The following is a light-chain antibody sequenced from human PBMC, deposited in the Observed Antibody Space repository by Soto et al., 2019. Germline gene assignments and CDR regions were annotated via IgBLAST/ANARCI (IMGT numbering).Light chain of an antibody. CDR2: DVS. Sequence: QSALTQPASVSGSPGQSITISCTGTSSDVGGYNYVSWYQQHPGKAPKLMIYDVSNRPSGVSDRFSGSKSGNTASLTISGLHAEDEADYYCSSYTGSSTPVVFGGGTKLTVL. CDR3: SSYTGSSTPVV. V-gene: IGLV2-14*01. CDR1: SSDVGGYNY. J-gene: IGLJ2*01.